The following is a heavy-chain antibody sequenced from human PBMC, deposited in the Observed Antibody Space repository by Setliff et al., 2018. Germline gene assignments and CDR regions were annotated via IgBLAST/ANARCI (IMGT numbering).Heavy chain of an antibody. Sequence: GGSLRLSCIVSGFTISDYARGWVRQAPGKGLEWVGFIGSKTYGGTREYAASVKGRFTISRDAKNIAYLQMNSLKTGDTAVYYCTRSSGAFDIWGQGTMVTVSS. CDR3: TRSSGAFDI. CDR2: IGSKTYGGTR. V-gene: IGHV3-49*04. CDR1: GFTISDYA. J-gene: IGHJ3*02.